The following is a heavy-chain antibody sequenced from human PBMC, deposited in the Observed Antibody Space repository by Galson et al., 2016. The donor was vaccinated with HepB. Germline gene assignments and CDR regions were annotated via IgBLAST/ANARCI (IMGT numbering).Heavy chain of an antibody. CDR2: IYYSGSRSYRTGDMDYSGST. CDR1: GGSISSYY. Sequence: SETLSLTCTVSGGSISSYYWSWIRQPPGKGLEWLGHIYYSGSRSYRTGDMDYSGSTNYNPSLERRLTISVDTSENQISLKLTSLTPADTAVYYCARGTDGGTGRGMDVWGEGTTVTVSS. V-gene: IGHV4-59*01. J-gene: IGHJ6*04. CDR3: ARGTDGGTGRGMDV. D-gene: IGHD3-10*01.